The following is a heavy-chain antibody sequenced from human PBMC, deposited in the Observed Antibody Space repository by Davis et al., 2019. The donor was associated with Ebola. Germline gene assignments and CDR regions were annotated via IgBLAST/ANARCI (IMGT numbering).Heavy chain of an antibody. CDR2: IYSGGST. V-gene: IGHV3-66*01. CDR3: ARDSSSGPELDP. J-gene: IGHJ5*02. D-gene: IGHD3-22*01. Sequence: GESLKISCVASGFTFTNAWMNWVRQAPGKGLEWVSVIYSGGSTYYADSVKGRFTISRDNSKNTLYLQMNSLRAEDTAVYYCARDSSSGPELDPWGQGTLVTVSS. CDR1: GFTFTNAW.